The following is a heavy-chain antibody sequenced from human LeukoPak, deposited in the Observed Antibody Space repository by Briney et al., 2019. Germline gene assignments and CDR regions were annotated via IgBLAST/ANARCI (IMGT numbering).Heavy chain of an antibody. CDR1: GGSISSYY. J-gene: IGHJ2*01. CDR3: ARAWGYSYWYFDL. Sequence: SETLSLTCTLSGGSISSYYWRWIRQPPGKGLEWIGYIYYSGSTNYNPSLKSRVTISVDTSKNQFSLKLSSVTAADTAVYYCARAWGYSYWYFDLWGRGTLVTVSS. D-gene: IGHD5-18*01. CDR2: IYYSGST. V-gene: IGHV4-59*01.